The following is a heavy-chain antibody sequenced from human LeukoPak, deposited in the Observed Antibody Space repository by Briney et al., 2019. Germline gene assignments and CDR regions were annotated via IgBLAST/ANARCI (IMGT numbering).Heavy chain of an antibody. J-gene: IGHJ4*02. CDR2: IDGSSRAI. CDR1: GFTFSAYG. V-gene: IGHV3-48*02. Sequence: GGSLRLSCVASGFTFSAYGVNWVRQAPGKGLEWVSYIDGSSRAIYYTDSVKGRFTVSRDNAKNSLFLQMNSLRDEDTAVYFCARKMALWGQGTLVTVSS. D-gene: IGHD5-24*01. CDR3: ARKMAL.